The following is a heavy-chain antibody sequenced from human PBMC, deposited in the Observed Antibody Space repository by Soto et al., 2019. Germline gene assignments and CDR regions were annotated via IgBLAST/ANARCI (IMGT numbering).Heavy chain of an antibody. D-gene: IGHD6-19*01. CDR1: GGSISSSSYY. V-gene: IGHV4-39*01. J-gene: IGHJ6*02. CDR3: ARQGSGWFSYYYGMDV. CDR2: IYYSGST. Sequence: SETLSLTCTVSGGSISSSSYYWGWIRQRPGKGLEWIGSIYYSGSTYYNPSLKSRVTISVDTSKNQFSLKLSSVTAADTAVYYCARQGSGWFSYYYGMDVWGQGTTVTVSS.